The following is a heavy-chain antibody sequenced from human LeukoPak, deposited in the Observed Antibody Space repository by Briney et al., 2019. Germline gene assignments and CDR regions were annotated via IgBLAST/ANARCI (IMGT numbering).Heavy chain of an antibody. CDR3: ARLGMIQAYSTEDY. J-gene: IGHJ4*02. CDR2: VYSGGDS. D-gene: IGHD6-13*01. CDR1: GFTVSSNY. V-gene: IGHV3-53*01. Sequence: PGGSLRLSCAASGFTVSSNYMSWVRQAPGKGLEWVSVVYSGGDSYYADSVKGRFTISRDYSKNTLYLQMNSLRAEDTAVYYCARLGMIQAYSTEDYWGQGTLVTVSS.